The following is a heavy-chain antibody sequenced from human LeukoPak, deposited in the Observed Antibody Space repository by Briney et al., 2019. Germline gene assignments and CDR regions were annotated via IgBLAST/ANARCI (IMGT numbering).Heavy chain of an antibody. V-gene: IGHV3-21*01. Sequence: KPGGSLRFSCAASGFTFSSYSMSWVRQAPGKGLEWVSSISSSSSYIYYADSVKGRFTISRDNAKNSLYLQMNSLRAEDTAVYYCARDVGNNMTTVDYWGQGTLVTVSS. D-gene: IGHD2/OR15-2a*01. CDR1: GFTFSSYS. CDR2: ISSSSSYI. J-gene: IGHJ4*02. CDR3: ARDVGNNMTTVDY.